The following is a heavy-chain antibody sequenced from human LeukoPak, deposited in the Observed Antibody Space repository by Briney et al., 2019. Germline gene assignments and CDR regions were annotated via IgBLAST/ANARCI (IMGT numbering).Heavy chain of an antibody. CDR1: GWTVSSHG. V-gene: IGHV3-7*02. J-gene: IGHJ4*02. CDR3: ARGGGRPTYYDYVWGSYRSYYFDY. CDR2: IKQRGGEK. Sequence: LKLFRGASGWTVSSHGMRGVRGAPWVGRAGAASIKQRGGEKHYVDSVKGRFTISRDNAKNSLYLQMNSLRAEDTAVYYCARGGGRPTYYDYVWGSYRSYYFDYWGQGTLVTVSS. D-gene: IGHD3-16*02.